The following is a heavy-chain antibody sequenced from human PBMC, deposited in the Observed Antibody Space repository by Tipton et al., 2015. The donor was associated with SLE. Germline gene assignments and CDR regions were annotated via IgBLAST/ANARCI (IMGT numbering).Heavy chain of an antibody. Sequence: TLSLTCTVSGGSISSGSYYWSWIRQPAGKGLEWIGRIYTSGSTNYNPSLKSRVTISVDTSKNQFSLKLSSVTAADTAVYYCARDGSNYYYYYGMDVWGQGTTVTVSS. D-gene: IGHD4-11*01. J-gene: IGHJ6*02. V-gene: IGHV4-61*02. CDR2: IYTSGST. CDR3: ARDGSNYYYYYGMDV. CDR1: GGSISSGSYY.